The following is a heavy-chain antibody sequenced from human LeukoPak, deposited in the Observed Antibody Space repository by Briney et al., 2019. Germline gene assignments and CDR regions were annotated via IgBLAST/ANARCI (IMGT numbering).Heavy chain of an antibody. CDR1: GGTFSSYA. V-gene: IGHV1-69*04. CDR2: IIPILGIA. J-gene: IGHJ3*02. CDR3: ARRSSSSWYEAFDI. D-gene: IGHD6-13*01. Sequence: GSSVKVSCKASGGTFSSYAISWVRQAPGQGLEWMGRIIPILGIANYAQKFQGRVTITGDKSTSTAYMELSSLRSEDTAVYYCARRSSSSWYEAFDIWGQGTMVTVSS.